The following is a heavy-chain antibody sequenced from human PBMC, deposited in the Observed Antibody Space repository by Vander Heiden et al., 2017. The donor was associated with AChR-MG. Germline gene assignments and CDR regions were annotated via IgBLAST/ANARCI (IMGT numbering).Heavy chain of an antibody. V-gene: IGHV3-30-3*01. CDR1: GFTFSRYA. D-gene: IGHD3-10*01. J-gene: IGHJ4*02. Sequence: QVQLVESGGGVVQPGRSLRLSCAASGFTFSRYAMHWVRQAPGKGLEWVAVISYDGSNKYYADSVKGRFTISRDNSKNTLYLQMNSLRAEDTAVYYCAREKRGYGSGSYPLDYWGQGTLVTVSS. CDR2: ISYDGSNK. CDR3: AREKRGYGSGSYPLDY.